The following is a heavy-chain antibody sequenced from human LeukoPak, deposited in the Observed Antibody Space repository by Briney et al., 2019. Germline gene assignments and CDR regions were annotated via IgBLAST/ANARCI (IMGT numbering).Heavy chain of an antibody. CDR1: GGSISSGGYY. Sequence: SQTLSLTGTVSGGSISSGGYYWSWIRHHPGKGLEWIGYIYYSGSTYYNPSLKSRVTISVDTSKNQFSLKLSSVTAADTAVYYCARDRGRMVRGVIDYWGQGTLVTVSS. CDR3: ARDRGRMVRGVIDY. J-gene: IGHJ4*02. V-gene: IGHV4-31*03. CDR2: IYYSGST. D-gene: IGHD3-10*01.